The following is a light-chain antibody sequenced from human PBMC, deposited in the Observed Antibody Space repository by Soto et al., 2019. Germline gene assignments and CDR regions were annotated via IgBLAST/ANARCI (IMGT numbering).Light chain of an antibody. CDR3: QQYGVSPRT. V-gene: IGKV3-20*01. J-gene: IGKJ1*01. CDR1: QSVSNNY. Sequence: EIVLTQSPGTLSLSPGERATLSCRASQSVSNNYLAWYQQRPGHAPRLLIYGASSRATGIPDRFSGSGSGTDFSLTISRLEPEDFAVYYCQQYGVSPRTFGQGTKVDIK. CDR2: GAS.